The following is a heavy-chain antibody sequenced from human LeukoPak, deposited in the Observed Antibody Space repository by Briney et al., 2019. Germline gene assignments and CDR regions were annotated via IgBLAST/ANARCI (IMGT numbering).Heavy chain of an antibody. CDR1: GFTFSTYW. CDR2: INSDGSST. D-gene: IGHD7-27*01. J-gene: IGHJ4*02. Sequence: GGSLRLSCAASGFTFSTYWMHWVRQASGKGLVWVSRINSDGSSTYYADSVKGRFTISRDNAKSTLYLQMNSLRAEDTAVYYCTRGTGDGHWGQGTLVTVSS. V-gene: IGHV3-74*01. CDR3: TRGTGDGH.